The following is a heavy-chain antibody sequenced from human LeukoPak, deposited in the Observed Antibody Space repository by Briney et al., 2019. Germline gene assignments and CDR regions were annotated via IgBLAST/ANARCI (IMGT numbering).Heavy chain of an antibody. CDR2: IRSKACGGTT. CDR3: TSQKDYYGSGSYWTFDA. D-gene: IGHD3-10*01. V-gene: IGHV3-49*03. J-gene: IGHJ5*02. CDR1: GFTFGDYV. Sequence: GGSLRLSCTASGFTFGDYVMIGFRQAPGKGLEWVGFIRSKACGGTTEYAASVKGRCTISRDDSKSIAYVQMNSLKTEDTAVYYCTSQKDYYGSGSYWTFDAWGQGTLVTVSS.